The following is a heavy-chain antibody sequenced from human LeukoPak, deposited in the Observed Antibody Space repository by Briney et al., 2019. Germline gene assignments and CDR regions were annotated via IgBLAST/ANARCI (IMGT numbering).Heavy chain of an antibody. Sequence: PGGSLRLSCAASGFTFSDYYMSWVRQAPGKGLEWVSYISSSGYTIYYADSVKGRFTISRDNAKNSLYLQMNSLRAEDTAVYYCAKDRTSSYMLDNWGQGTLVTVSS. CDR3: AKDRTSSYMLDN. CDR1: GFTFSDYY. V-gene: IGHV3-11*01. D-gene: IGHD6-6*01. J-gene: IGHJ4*02. CDR2: ISSSGYTI.